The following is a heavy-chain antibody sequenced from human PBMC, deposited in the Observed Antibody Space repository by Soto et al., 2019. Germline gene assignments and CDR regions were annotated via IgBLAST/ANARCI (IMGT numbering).Heavy chain of an antibody. Sequence: LSLTCIVSGGSITRRSPYWAWIRQPPGKGLEWVGTFYDGNTYHNPSLRSRITIAVDTSKNQFSLKLNSVAAADTAFYYCSTTRGLAVGGSFDYWGQGMLVTVS. V-gene: IGHV4-39*01. CDR2: FYDGNT. D-gene: IGHD3-10*01. CDR3: STTRGLAVGGSFDY. CDR1: GGSITRRSPY. J-gene: IGHJ4*02.